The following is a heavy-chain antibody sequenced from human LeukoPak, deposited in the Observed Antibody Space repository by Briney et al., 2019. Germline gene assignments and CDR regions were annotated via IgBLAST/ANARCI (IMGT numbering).Heavy chain of an antibody. CDR1: GFSFSDYT. CDR3: AREGGGIVVVPAARYYFDY. CDR2: ISSTGSTI. J-gene: IGHJ4*02. Sequence: GGSLRLSCAASGFSFSDYTMNWVRQAPGKGLEWVAYISSTGSTIYYGDSVKGRFTISRDNSKNTLYLQMNSLRAEDTAVYYCAREGGGIVVVPAARYYFDYWGQGTLVTVSS. D-gene: IGHD2-2*01. V-gene: IGHV3-48*01.